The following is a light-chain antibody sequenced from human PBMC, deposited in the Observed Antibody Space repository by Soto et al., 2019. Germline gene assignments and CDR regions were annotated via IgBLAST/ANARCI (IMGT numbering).Light chain of an antibody. J-gene: IGLJ2*01. CDR1: SSDIGSST. CDR2: DNT. V-gene: IGLV1-44*01. CDR3: ATWDDSLGGL. Sequence: QSVLTQPPSAPGTPGQRVTISCSGGSSDIGSSTVNWYQQLPGSAPKLLIYDNTHRPSGVPDRFSGSTSGTSASLAISGLQSEDEADYYCATWDDSLGGLFGGGTKLTVL.